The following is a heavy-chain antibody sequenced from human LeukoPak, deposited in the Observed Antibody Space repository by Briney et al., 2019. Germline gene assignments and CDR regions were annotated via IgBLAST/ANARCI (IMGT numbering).Heavy chain of an antibody. CDR1: GYPFTGYY. J-gene: IGHJ6*02. Sequence: ASVKVSCKASGYPFTGYYLHWVRQAPGQGLEWMGWINPDSGGTDYEQKFQGRVTMTRDTSISTAYLQWSSLKASDTAMYYCASPGRQQLGYHGMDVWGQGTTVTVSS. V-gene: IGHV1-2*02. D-gene: IGHD6-13*01. CDR2: INPDSGGT. CDR3: ASPGRQQLGYHGMDV.